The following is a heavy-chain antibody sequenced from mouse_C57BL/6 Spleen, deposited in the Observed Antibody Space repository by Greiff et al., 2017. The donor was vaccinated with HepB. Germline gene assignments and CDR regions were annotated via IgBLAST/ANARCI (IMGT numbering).Heavy chain of an antibody. D-gene: IGHD2-5*01. CDR3: TRGAYSNWFAY. Sequence: EVQGVESGGGLVQPGGSMKLSCAASGFTFSDAWMDWVRQSPEKGLEWVAEIRNKANNHATYYAESVKGRFTISRDDSKSSVYLQMNSLRAEDTGIYYCTRGAYSNWFAYWGQGTLVTVSA. V-gene: IGHV6-6*01. CDR2: IRNKANNHAT. J-gene: IGHJ3*01. CDR1: GFTFSDAW.